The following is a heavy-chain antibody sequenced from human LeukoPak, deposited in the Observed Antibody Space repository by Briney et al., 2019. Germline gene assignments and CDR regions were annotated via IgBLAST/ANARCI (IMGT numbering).Heavy chain of an antibody. Sequence: GGSLRLSCAASGFTFSNSALSWVRQAPGKGLEWVSDISGSGGSTYYADSVKGRFTISRDNSKNTLYRQMNSLRAEDTAVYYCAKRIQSAMATGYWGQGTLVTVSS. CDR1: GFTFSNSA. J-gene: IGHJ4*02. V-gene: IGHV3-23*01. CDR3: AKRIQSAMATGY. CDR2: ISGSGGST. D-gene: IGHD5-18*01.